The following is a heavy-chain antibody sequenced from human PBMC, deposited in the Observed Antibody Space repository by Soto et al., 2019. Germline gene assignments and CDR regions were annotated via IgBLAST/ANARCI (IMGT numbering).Heavy chain of an antibody. V-gene: IGHV4-34*01. CDR2: INHSGST. D-gene: IGHD3-3*01. J-gene: IGHJ6*02. Sequence: SGTLSLTCSVYAGSFSCYDWIWILQPPGKGLEWIGEINHSGSTNYNPSLKSRVTISVDASKNQFSLKLSSVTAADTAVYYCARGGITIFGVVQYGMDVWGQGTTVTVSS. CDR1: AGSFSCYD. CDR3: ARGGITIFGVVQYGMDV.